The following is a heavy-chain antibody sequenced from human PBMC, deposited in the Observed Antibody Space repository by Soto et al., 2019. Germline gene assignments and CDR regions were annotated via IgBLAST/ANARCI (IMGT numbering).Heavy chain of an antibody. V-gene: IGHV4-61*08. D-gene: IGHD3-3*01. CDR2: ITYSGIT. J-gene: IGHJ5*02. CDR1: GDSVSSAGDH. Sequence: PTETLALTCTVSGDSVSSAGDHWSWIRQPPGKGLEWIGYITYSGITNYNPSLKSRVTIPLDTSKNQFSLRLGSVTAADTAVYYCAREGRTKFGVAKGFDAWGQGTLVTVSS. CDR3: AREGRTKFGVAKGFDA.